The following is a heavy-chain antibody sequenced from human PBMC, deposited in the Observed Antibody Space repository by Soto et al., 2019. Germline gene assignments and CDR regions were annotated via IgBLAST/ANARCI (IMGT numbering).Heavy chain of an antibody. CDR1: GFTFSSYA. CDR2: ISGSGGST. D-gene: IGHD5-12*01. J-gene: IGHJ6*03. CDR3: AKDWEGATNYYYMDV. V-gene: IGHV3-23*01. Sequence: GALRLSCAASGFTFSSYAMSWVRQAPGKGLEWVSAISGSGGSTYYADSVKGRFTISRDNSKNTLYLQMNSLRAEDTAVYYCAKDWEGATNYYYMDVWGKGTTVTVSS.